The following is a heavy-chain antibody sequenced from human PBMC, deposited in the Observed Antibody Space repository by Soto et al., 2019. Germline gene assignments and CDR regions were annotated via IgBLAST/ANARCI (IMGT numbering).Heavy chain of an antibody. J-gene: IGHJ5*02. CDR3: AAYRARGFDP. Sequence: ASETLSLTCTVSGGSISSGDYYWSWIRQPPGKGLEWIGYIYYSGSTYYDPSLKSRVTISIDTSKNQFSLRLSSVTAADTAVYYCAAYRARGFDPWGQGTLVTVSS. CDR2: IYYSGST. D-gene: IGHD3-10*01. CDR1: GGSISSGDYY. V-gene: IGHV4-30-4*01.